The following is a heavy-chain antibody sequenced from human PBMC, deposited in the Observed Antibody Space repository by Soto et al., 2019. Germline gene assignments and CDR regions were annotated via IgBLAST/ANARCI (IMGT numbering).Heavy chain of an antibody. CDR2: IIPIFGTA. D-gene: IGHD6-6*01. V-gene: IGHV1-69*13. CDR1: GGTFSSYA. CDR3: AREVGTSIAVNHNYYYGMDV. Sequence: GASVKVCCKASGGTFSSYAISWVRQAPGQGLEWMGGIIPIFGTANYAQKFQGRVSITADESTSTAYMELSSLRSEDTAVYYCAREVGTSIAVNHNYYYGMDVWGQGTTVTVSS. J-gene: IGHJ6*02.